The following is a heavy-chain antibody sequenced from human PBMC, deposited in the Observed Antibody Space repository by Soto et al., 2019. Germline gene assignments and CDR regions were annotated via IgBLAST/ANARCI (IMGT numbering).Heavy chain of an antibody. Sequence: ASVKVSCKASGGTFSSYAMHWVRQAPGQRLEWMGWINAGNGNTKYSQKFQGRVTITRDTSASTAYMELSSLRSEDTAVYYCARGYYSSGWSGGWFDYWGQGTLVTVSS. V-gene: IGHV1-3*01. D-gene: IGHD6-19*01. J-gene: IGHJ4*02. CDR1: GGTFSSYA. CDR3: ARGYYSSGWSGGWFDY. CDR2: INAGNGNT.